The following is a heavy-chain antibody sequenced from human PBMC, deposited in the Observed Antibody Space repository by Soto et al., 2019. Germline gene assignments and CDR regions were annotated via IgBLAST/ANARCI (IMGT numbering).Heavy chain of an antibody. Sequence: QVQLVESGGGVVQPGRSLRLSCAASGFTFSSYAMHWVRQAPGKGLEWVAVISYDGSNKYYADSVKGRFTISRDNSKKTLYLQMNSLRAEDTAVYYCARDFLNGHVAGTDYYYGMDVWGQGTTVTVSS. CDR3: ARDFLNGHVAGTDYYYGMDV. J-gene: IGHJ6*02. CDR1: GFTFSSYA. CDR2: ISYDGSNK. V-gene: IGHV3-30-3*01. D-gene: IGHD6-13*01.